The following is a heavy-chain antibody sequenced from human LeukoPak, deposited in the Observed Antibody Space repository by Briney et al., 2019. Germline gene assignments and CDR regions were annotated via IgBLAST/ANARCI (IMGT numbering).Heavy chain of an antibody. CDR1: GGSSSGYY. Sequence: SETLSLTCVLYGGSSSGYYWSWIRQPPGKGLEWIGEINHSRSTNYNPSLKSRVTISVDTSKNQFSLKLSSVTAADTAVYYCARGRDYDFWSGNTDNWFDPWGQGTLVTVSS. CDR2: INHSRST. D-gene: IGHD3-3*01. CDR3: ARGRDYDFWSGNTDNWFDP. V-gene: IGHV4-34*01. J-gene: IGHJ5*02.